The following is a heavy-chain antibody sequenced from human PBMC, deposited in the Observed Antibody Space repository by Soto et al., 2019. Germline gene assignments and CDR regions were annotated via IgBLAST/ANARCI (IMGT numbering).Heavy chain of an antibody. V-gene: IGHV4-30-4*01. D-gene: IGHD2-2*01. CDR1: GGSISSGGSY. CDR2: IYYSGNT. J-gene: IGHJ4*02. CDR3: VRYCSTTKCPSDY. Sequence: PSETLSLTCTVSGGSISSGGSYWGWIRQPPGKGLEWIGYIYYSGNTYFNPSLKSRVTLSVDTSKNQFSLNLSSVTAADTAVYYCVRYCSTTKCPSDYWGQGTLVTVS.